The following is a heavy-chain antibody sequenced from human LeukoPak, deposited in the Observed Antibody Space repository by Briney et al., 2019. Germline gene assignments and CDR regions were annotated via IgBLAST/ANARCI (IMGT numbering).Heavy chain of an antibody. J-gene: IGHJ4*02. CDR2: ISGSTPRT. CDR3: ARSKTYYDILTEDY. V-gene: IGHV3-23*01. CDR1: GFTFRTYA. Sequence: GGSLRLSCAASGFTFRTYAMSWVRQAPGKGLEWVSSISGSTPRTFYADSVKGRFTISRDNSKNTLYLQMNSLRAEDTAVYYCARSKTYYDILTEDYWGQGTLVTVSS. D-gene: IGHD3-9*01.